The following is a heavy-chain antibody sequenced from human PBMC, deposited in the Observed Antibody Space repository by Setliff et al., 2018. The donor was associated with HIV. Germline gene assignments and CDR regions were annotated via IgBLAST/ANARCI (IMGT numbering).Heavy chain of an antibody. J-gene: IGHJ4*02. D-gene: IGHD3-3*01. CDR3: ARTQPDTIFGVVTFDY. CDR2: VYYSGST. V-gene: IGHV4-39*01. CDR1: GGSIRSSGPGYY. Sequence: PSETLSLTCTVSGGSIRSSGPGYYWGWVRQPPGGGLEWIGSVYYSGSTYYNPSLRSRVTISVDTSKNQVSLRLTSMTAADTAVYYCARTQPDTIFGVVTFDYWGQGKMVTVSS.